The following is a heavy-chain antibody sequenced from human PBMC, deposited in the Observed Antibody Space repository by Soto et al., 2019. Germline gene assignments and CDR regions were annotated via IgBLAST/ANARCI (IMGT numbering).Heavy chain of an antibody. Sequence: PSETLSLTCTVSGGSISIYYWNWMRQPPGKGLEWIGYIYYSGSTNYNPSLKSRVTISVDSSKNQFSLKLSSVTAADTAVYYCARVRGTAGKRYFDYWGQGTLVTVSS. J-gene: IGHJ4*02. CDR1: GGSISIYY. V-gene: IGHV4-59*01. CDR2: IYYSGST. D-gene: IGHD6-13*01. CDR3: ARVRGTAGKRYFDY.